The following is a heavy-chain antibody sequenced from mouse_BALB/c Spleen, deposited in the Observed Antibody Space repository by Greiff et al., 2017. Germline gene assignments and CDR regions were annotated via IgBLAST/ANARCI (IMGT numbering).Heavy chain of an antibody. Sequence: VQLQESGPGLVAPSQSLSITCTVSGFSLTSYGVHWVRQPPGKGLEWLGVIWAGGSTNYNSALMSRLSISKDNSKSQVFLKMNSLQTDDTAMYYCAREDGNYVDYWGQGALVTVSA. J-gene: IGHJ3*01. CDR3: AREDGNYVDY. D-gene: IGHD2-1*01. CDR2: IWAGGST. V-gene: IGHV2-9*02. CDR1: GFSLTSYG.